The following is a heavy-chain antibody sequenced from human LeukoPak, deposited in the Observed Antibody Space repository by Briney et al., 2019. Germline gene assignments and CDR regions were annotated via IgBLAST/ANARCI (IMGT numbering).Heavy chain of an antibody. D-gene: IGHD4-17*01. CDR1: GFTFSDYY. Sequence: GGSLRLSCAASGFTFSDYYMSWIRQAPGKGLEWVSYISSRGSTIYYADSVKGRFTISRDNAKNSLYLQMNSLRAEDTAVYYCARDASYGDYPDYWGQGTLVTVSS. CDR2: ISSRGSTI. CDR3: ARDASYGDYPDY. V-gene: IGHV3-11*04. J-gene: IGHJ4*02.